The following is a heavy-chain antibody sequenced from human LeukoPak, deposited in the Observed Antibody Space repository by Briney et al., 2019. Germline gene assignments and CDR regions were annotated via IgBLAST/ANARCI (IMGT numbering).Heavy chain of an antibody. CDR1: GYTFTSYG. CDR3: ARDPLWYDHGTRNYLLYFDY. CDR2: INTRNGDT. V-gene: IGHV1-18*01. J-gene: IGHJ4*02. Sequence: GASVKVSCKASGYTFTSYGISWVRQAPGQGLEWMGWINTRNGDTHFAHKFQGRVTMTTDTSTTTAFMELRSLRSDDSAVYYCARDPLWYDHGTRNYLLYFDYWGQGTLVTVSS. D-gene: IGHD4-11*01.